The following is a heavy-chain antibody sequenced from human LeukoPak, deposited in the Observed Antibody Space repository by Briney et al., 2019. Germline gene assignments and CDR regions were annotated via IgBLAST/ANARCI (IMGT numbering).Heavy chain of an antibody. CDR3: ARQTAMGRSGDY. V-gene: IGHV5-51*01. J-gene: IGHJ4*02. Sequence: GESLKISCKGSGYSFTSYWIGWVRQVPGKGLEWMGIIDPSDSETRYTPSFQGQATISVDKSLTTAYLQWNSLKASDTAMYYCARQTAMGRSGDYWGQGTLVTVSS. D-gene: IGHD5-18*01. CDR1: GYSFTSYW. CDR2: IDPSDSET.